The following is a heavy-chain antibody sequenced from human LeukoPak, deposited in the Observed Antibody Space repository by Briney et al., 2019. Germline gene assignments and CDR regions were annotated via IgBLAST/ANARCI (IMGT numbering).Heavy chain of an antibody. Sequence: GGSLRLSCAASGFSVSDYWMTWVRQAPGKGLEWVANIKQDGSEKTYVDSVKGRFSISRDNAKNSLYLQMNSLRVEDTAMYYCVRDGGTDWYDPWGQGTLVTVFS. J-gene: IGHJ5*02. D-gene: IGHD3-16*01. V-gene: IGHV3-7*01. CDR2: IKQDGSEK. CDR3: VRDGGTDWYDP. CDR1: GFSVSDYW.